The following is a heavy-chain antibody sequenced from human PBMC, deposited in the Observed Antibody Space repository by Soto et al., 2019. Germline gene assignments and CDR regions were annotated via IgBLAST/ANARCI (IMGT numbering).Heavy chain of an antibody. V-gene: IGHV1-3*01. J-gene: IGHJ6*02. CDR2: INAVNGNT. CDR3: ARDALEGFGELSLYYYYYYGMDV. Sequence: ASVKVSCKASGYTFTSYAMHWVRQAPGQRLEWMGWINAVNGNTKYSQKFQGRVTITRDTSASTAYMELSSLRSEDTAVYYCARDALEGFGELSLYYYYYYGMDVWGQGTTVTVSS. CDR1: GYTFTSYA. D-gene: IGHD3-10*01.